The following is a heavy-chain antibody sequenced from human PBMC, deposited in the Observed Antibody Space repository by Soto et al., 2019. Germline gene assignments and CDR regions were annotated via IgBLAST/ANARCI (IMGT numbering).Heavy chain of an antibody. CDR3: TTYGNSSKGFDY. CDR1: GFTFSGSV. Sequence: EVQLVESGGGLVHPGGSLKLSCAVSGFTFSGSVMHWVRQAPGKGLEWLGRIRSRDSDYATSYAESVKGRVTISRDDSKNTAHLQVTSLKIEDTALYYCTTYGNSSKGFDYWGQGTLVTVSS. CDR2: IRSRDSDYAT. V-gene: IGHV3-73*01. D-gene: IGHD6-6*01. J-gene: IGHJ4*02.